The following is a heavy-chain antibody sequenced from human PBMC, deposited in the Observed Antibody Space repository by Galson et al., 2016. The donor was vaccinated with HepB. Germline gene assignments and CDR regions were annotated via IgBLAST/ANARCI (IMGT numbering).Heavy chain of an antibody. J-gene: IGHJ4*02. CDR3: ARHFSGSY. CDR1: GFTFSSCP. D-gene: IGHD3-22*01. V-gene: IGHV3-23*01. CDR2: ISGSGAST. Sequence: SLRLSCAASGFTFSSCPMSWVRQAPGRGLEWVSGISGSGASTTYADSVKGRFTISRDNSKNALHLQMNGLRAEDTAMYFCARHFSGSYLGQGTLVTVSS.